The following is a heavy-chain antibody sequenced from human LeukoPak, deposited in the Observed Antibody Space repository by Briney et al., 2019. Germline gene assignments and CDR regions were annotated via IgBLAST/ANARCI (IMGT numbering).Heavy chain of an antibody. V-gene: IGHV5-51*01. J-gene: IGHJ5*02. Sequence: GESLKISCKGSGYSFTSYWIGWVRQMPGKGLEWMGIIYPGDSDTRYSPSFQGQVTISADKSISTAYLQWSSLKASDTAMYYCARLHYYGLGTYTEFGPWGQGTLVTVSS. CDR2: IYPGDSDT. D-gene: IGHD3-10*01. CDR1: GYSFTSYW. CDR3: ARLHYYGLGTYTEFGP.